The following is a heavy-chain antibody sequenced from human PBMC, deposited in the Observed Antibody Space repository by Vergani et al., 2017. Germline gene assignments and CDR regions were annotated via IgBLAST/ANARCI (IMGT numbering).Heavy chain of an antibody. CDR2: ISPDGFST. CDR1: GYTLTDYC. J-gene: IGHJ4*02. Sequence: VQLVQSGAEVKKPGTTVKISCKVSGYTLTDYCIHWVRQAPEQGLEWVGVISPDGFSTFYAQKFQGRVTITRDTSTSTVYVEVTSLRSDDTAVYYCAREPPLTGFFDYWGQGTLVTVSS. D-gene: IGHD3-9*01. V-gene: IGHV1-46*03. CDR3: AREPPLTGFFDY.